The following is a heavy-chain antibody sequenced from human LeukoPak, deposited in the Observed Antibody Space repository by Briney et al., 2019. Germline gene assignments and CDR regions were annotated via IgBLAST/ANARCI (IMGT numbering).Heavy chain of an antibody. D-gene: IGHD2/OR15-2a*01. J-gene: IGHJ4*02. CDR1: GFSFSDHY. Sequence: GVSLRLSCAASGFSFSDHYMSWIRQAPGRGLEWVSYISGRSNAIYYADSVKGRFTISRDNAKNSLYLQINSLRAEDTAVYYCTTSLSTLGSFDYWGQGTLVTVSS. CDR2: ISGRSNAI. CDR3: TTSLSTLGSFDY. V-gene: IGHV3-11*04.